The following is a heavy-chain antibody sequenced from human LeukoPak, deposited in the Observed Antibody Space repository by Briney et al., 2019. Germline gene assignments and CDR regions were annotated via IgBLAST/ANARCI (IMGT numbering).Heavy chain of an antibody. J-gene: IGHJ6*03. CDR2: IYYSGST. CDR3: ARAINYYYYYMDV. CDR1: GGSISSSSYY. V-gene: IGHV4-39*07. Sequence: SETLSLTCTVSGGSISSSSYYWGWIRQPPGKGLEWIGSIYYSGSTYYNPSLKSRVTISVDTSKNQFSLKLSSVTAADTAVYYCARAINYYYYYMDVWGKGTTVTISS.